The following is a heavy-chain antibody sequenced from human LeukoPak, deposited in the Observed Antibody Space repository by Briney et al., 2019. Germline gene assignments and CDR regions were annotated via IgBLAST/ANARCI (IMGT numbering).Heavy chain of an antibody. CDR2: IKQDGSET. CDR1: GFIFSSYW. D-gene: IGHD1-26*01. Sequence: SGGSLRLSCAASGFIFSSYWMSWVRQAPGKGLEWVANIKQDGSETYYVDSVKGRFTISRDNAKNSLYLQMNSLRAEDTAVYCCARVRQSGSFSRDYWGQGTLVTVSS. CDR3: ARVRQSGSFSRDY. J-gene: IGHJ4*02. V-gene: IGHV3-7*01.